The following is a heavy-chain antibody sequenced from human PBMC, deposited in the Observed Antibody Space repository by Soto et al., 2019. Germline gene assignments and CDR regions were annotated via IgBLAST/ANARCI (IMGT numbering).Heavy chain of an antibody. V-gene: IGHV3-30*18. CDR3: AKGYDFWSGYYVYGMDV. CDR1: GGTFSSYG. J-gene: IGHJ6*02. CDR2: ISYDGSKK. Sequence: SCKASGGTFSSYGIHWVRQAPGEGLEWVAVISYDGSKKYYADSVKGRFTISRDNSKNTLYLQMNSLRTEDTAVYYCAKGYDFWSGYYVYGMDVWGQGTTVTVSS. D-gene: IGHD3-3*01.